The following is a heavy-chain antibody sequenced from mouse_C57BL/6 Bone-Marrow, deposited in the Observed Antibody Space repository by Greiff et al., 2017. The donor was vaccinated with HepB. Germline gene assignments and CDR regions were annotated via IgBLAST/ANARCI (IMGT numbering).Heavy chain of an antibody. Sequence: VQLKESGAELARPGASVKLSCKASGYTFTSYGISWVKQRTGQGLEWIGEIYPRSGNTYYNEKFKGKATLTADKSSSTAYMELRSLTSEDSAVYFCARSRGYGRAMDYWGQGTSVTVSS. CDR3: ARSRGYGRAMDY. CDR1: GYTFTSYG. D-gene: IGHD2-2*01. J-gene: IGHJ4*01. CDR2: IYPRSGNT. V-gene: IGHV1-81*01.